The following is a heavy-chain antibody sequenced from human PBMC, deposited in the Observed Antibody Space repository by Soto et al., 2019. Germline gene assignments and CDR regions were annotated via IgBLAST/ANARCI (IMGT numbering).Heavy chain of an antibody. CDR3: ARDLAKGGGSAGFDY. J-gene: IGHJ4*02. CDR2: INPKSGGT. Sequence: SVEWYGWKSGETPTPYNIHWVRQGPGQGFEWMGWINPKSGGTKYPQKFQGRVTMTRDTSLSTVYMTLTRLTSDDTAVYYCARDLAKGGGSAGFDYWDQGTLVPVSS. V-gene: IGHV1-2*02. CDR1: GETPTPYN. D-gene: IGHD1-26*01.